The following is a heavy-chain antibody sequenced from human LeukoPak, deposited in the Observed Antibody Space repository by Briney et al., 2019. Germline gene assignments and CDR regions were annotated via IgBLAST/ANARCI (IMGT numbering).Heavy chain of an antibody. V-gene: IGHV4-38-2*02. CDR3: ARFCGGDCSIDY. CDR2: IYHSGRT. Sequence: SETLSLTCTVSGYSISSGYYWGWIRQPPGKGLEWIGSIYHSGRTFYNPSLKSRVTISVDTSKNQFSLKLTSVTAADTAVYYCARFCGGDCSIDYWGQGTLVTVSS. J-gene: IGHJ4*02. CDR1: GYSISSGYY. D-gene: IGHD2-21*02.